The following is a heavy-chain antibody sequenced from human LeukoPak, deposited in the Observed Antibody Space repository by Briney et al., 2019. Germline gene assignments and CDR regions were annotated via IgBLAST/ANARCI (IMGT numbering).Heavy chain of an antibody. CDR2: IIPIFGTA. CDR3: AIGPDYYDSSGYYDY. J-gene: IGHJ4*02. CDR1: GGTFSSYA. Sequence: VASVKVSCKASGGTFSSYAISWVRQAPGQGLEWMGGIIPIFGTANYAQKFQGRVTITTDESTSTAYMELSSLRSEDTAVYYCAIGPDYYDSSGYYDYWGQGTLVTVSS. D-gene: IGHD3-22*01. V-gene: IGHV1-69*05.